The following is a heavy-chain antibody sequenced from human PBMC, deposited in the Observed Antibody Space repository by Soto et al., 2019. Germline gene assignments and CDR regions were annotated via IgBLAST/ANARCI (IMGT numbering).Heavy chain of an antibody. CDR3: AREPSFYCGGDCFYFDY. CDR2: IWYDGSNK. CDR1: GFTFSSYG. Sequence: GGSLRLSCAASGFTFSSYGMHWVRQAPGKGLEWVAVIWYDGSNKYYADSVKGRFTISRDNSKNTLYLQMNSLRAEDTAVYYCAREPSFYCGGDCFYFDYWGQGTLVTVSS. J-gene: IGHJ4*02. V-gene: IGHV3-33*01. D-gene: IGHD2-21*02.